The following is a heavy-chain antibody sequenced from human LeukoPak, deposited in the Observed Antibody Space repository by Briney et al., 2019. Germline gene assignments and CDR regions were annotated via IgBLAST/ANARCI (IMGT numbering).Heavy chain of an antibody. V-gene: IGHV4-4*07. CDR1: DDFHSNYY. D-gene: IGHD3-10*01. Sequence: SETLSLTCTASDDFHSNYYWNWVRQSAGKGLEWIGRIYSSGKTNYNPSLKSRVSMSVDMSMKQFSLMMTSVTPADTAVYYCARDGNLVRGIIRRGHLDFWGQGILVTVSS. CDR3: ARDGNLVRGIIRRGHLDF. J-gene: IGHJ4*02. CDR2: IYSSGKT.